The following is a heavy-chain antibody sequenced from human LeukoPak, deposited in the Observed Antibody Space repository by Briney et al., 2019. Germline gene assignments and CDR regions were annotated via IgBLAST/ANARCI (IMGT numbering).Heavy chain of an antibody. CDR1: GGSFSGYY. D-gene: IGHD3-3*01. CDR3: ARATIFGVVMHAFDI. V-gene: IGHV4-34*01. Sequence: SETLSLTCAVDGGSFSGYYWSWIRQPPGKGLEWIGEINHSGSTNYNPSLKSRVTISVDTSKNQFSLKLSSVTAADTAVYYCARATIFGVVMHAFDIWGQGTMVTVSS. J-gene: IGHJ3*02. CDR2: INHSGST.